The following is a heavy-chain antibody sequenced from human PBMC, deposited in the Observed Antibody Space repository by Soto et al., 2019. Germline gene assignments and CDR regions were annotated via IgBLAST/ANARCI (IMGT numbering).Heavy chain of an antibody. J-gene: IGHJ5*01. CDR3: ATKWSDNWIDF. V-gene: IGHV4-39*01. CDR1: GGSISTSSYY. CDR2: IYYTGRT. Sequence: PSETLSLTCSVSGGSISTSSYYWGWIRQPPGKGLEWIGSIYYTGRTYYQPSLKSRVTISVDTSKNQFSLKLSSVTAADTAVYYCATKWSDNWIDFRGQGTLVTVSS. D-gene: IGHD2-8*01.